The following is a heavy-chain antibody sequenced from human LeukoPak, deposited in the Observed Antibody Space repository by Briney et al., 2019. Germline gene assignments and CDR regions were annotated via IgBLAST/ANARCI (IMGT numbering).Heavy chain of an antibody. CDR3: ARPNRPSSYFSSWFDP. V-gene: IGHV4-39*01. J-gene: IGHJ5*02. CDR2: IYYSGST. CDR1: GGSISSSSYY. D-gene: IGHD3-22*01. Sequence: PSETLSLTCTVSGGSISSSSYYWGWIRQPPGKGLEWIGSIYYSGSTYYNPSLKSRVTISVDTSKNQFSLKLSSVTAADTAVYYCARPNRPSSYFSSWFDPWGQGTLVTVSS.